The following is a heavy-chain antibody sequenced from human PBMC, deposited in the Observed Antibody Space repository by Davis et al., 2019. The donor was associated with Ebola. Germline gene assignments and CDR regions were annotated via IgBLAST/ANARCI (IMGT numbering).Heavy chain of an antibody. V-gene: IGHV5-51*01. CDR1: GYSFTSYW. CDR3: AGRGDDYNSYYFIE. Sequence: GEFLKTCCKGSGYSFTSYWNGWVRQMPGKGLEWMGIIYPGESDTRYSPFVQGQVTISDDKSISTAYLQWSSLEASDTAKFYCAGRGDDYNSYYFIEWGQGTLVTVSS. D-gene: IGHD5-24*01. J-gene: IGHJ4*02. CDR2: IYPGESDT.